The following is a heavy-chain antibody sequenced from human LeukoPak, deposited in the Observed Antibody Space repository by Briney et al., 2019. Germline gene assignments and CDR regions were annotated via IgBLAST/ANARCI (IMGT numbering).Heavy chain of an antibody. V-gene: IGHV3-23*01. D-gene: IGHD3-22*01. CDR2: ISGSGGST. Sequence: PGGSLRLPCAASGFTFSSYAMSWVRQAPGKGLEWVSGISGSGGSTYYADSVKGRFTISRDNSKNTLYLQMTSLRAEDTAVYYCAKDQIWIVVGSFDYWGQGTLVTVPS. CDR1: GFTFSSYA. CDR3: AKDQIWIVVGSFDY. J-gene: IGHJ4*02.